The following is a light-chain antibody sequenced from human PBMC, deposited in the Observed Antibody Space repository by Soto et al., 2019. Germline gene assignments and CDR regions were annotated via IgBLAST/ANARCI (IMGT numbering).Light chain of an antibody. CDR1: QGISNY. Sequence: DIQMTQSPSSLSASVGDRVTITCRASQGISNYLAWYQQIPGKVPKLLISAASTLQSGVPSRFRGSGSGTDFTLTISSLQPEHVATYYCQKYTNVPAFGGGTKVEIK. V-gene: IGKV1-27*01. CDR2: AAS. CDR3: QKYTNVPA. J-gene: IGKJ4*01.